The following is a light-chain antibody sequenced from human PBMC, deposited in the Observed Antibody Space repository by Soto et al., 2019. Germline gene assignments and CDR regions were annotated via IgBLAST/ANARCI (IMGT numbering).Light chain of an antibody. V-gene: IGLV2-14*01. J-gene: IGLJ1*01. CDR3: SSYTGSGTYV. CDR2: DVT. Sequence: QSALTQPASVSGSPGQSIAMSCTGTSSDVGGYNYVSWYQQHPGKAPKLIIYDVTSRPAGVSKRFSGSKSGNTASLTISGLQAEDEADYDCSSYTGSGTYVFGTGPKLPVL. CDR1: SSDVGGYNY.